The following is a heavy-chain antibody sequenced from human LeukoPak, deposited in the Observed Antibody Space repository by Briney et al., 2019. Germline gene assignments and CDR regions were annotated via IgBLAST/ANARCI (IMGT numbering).Heavy chain of an antibody. CDR3: AKDGPAGVVGATGYYYYYMDV. J-gene: IGHJ6*03. D-gene: IGHD1-26*01. V-gene: IGHV3-30*02. CDR2: IRYDGSNK. Sequence: GGSLRLSCAASGFTFNAYGTHWVRQAPGKGLGWVAFIRYDGSNKYYADSVKGRFTISRDNSKNTLYLQMNSLRAEDTAVYYCAKDGPAGVVGATGYYYYYMDVWGKGTTVTVSS. CDR1: GFTFNAYG.